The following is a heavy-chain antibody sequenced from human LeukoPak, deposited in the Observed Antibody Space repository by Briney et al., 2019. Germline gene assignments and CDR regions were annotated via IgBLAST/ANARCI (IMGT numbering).Heavy chain of an antibody. J-gene: IGHJ4*02. V-gene: IGHV4-59*13. CDR2: IYYTGST. CDR1: SDSIRTYY. Sequence: SETLSLPCTVSSDSIRTYYWTWIPQPPGKGLEWVGRIYYTGSTIYNASLNSPVTLSIDTSKTPFSQGLTSVTAADTAVYYCARDAAGEIDYWGQGILVTVAS. CDR3: ARDAAGEIDY. D-gene: IGHD6-19*01.